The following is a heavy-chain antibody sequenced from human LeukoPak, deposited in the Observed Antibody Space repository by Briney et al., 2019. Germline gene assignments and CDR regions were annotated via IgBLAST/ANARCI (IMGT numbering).Heavy chain of an antibody. CDR3: GRVGGRSKAAKGDAFDI. D-gene: IGHD6-6*01. Sequence: GGSLRLSCVASGYTVSNKYMSWVRQAPGKGLEWVSSISSGSTYMYYADSVKGRFTISRDNAQNSMYLQMNSLRAEDTAVYYCGRVGGRSKAAKGDAFDIWGLGTMVVVSS. CDR2: ISSGSTYM. CDR1: GYTVSNKY. J-gene: IGHJ3*02. V-gene: IGHV3-21*01.